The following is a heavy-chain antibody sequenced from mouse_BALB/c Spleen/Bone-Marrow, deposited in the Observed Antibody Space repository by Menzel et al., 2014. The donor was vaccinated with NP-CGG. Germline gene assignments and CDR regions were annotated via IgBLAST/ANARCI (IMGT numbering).Heavy chain of an antibody. J-gene: IGHJ3*01. Sequence: VQLKDSGPELVKPGASMKISCKTSGYSFTGYTMNWVRQSHGRNLEWIGLINPYNGVTSYNQNFKGKATLTVDKSSSTAYMELLSLTSADSAVYYCAKGAYGQSSWFAYWGQGTLVTVSA. CDR2: INPYNGVT. D-gene: IGHD1-1*01. CDR3: AKGAYGQSSWFAY. CDR1: GYSFTGYT. V-gene: IGHV1-31*01.